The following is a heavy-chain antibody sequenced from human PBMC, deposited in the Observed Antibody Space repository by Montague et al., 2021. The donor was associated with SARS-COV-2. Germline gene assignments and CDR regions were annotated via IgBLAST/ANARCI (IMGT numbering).Heavy chain of an antibody. J-gene: IGHJ4*02. D-gene: IGHD6-6*01. CDR2: TYFRTQWFH. CDR3: VRSQYSNTWFFDC. Sequence: CAISGDSVSNNRAAWNWIRQSPSGGLQWLGRTYFRTQWFHHYAPXVEGRITVNADASKNHFSLQLTSVTPEDSAKYFCVRSQYSNTWFFDCWGQGAQVTVSS. CDR1: GDSVSNNRAA. V-gene: IGHV6-1*01.